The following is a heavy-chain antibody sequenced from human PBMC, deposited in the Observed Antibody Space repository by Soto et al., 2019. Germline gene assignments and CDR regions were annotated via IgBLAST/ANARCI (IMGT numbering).Heavy chain of an antibody. V-gene: IGHV3-53*01. J-gene: IGHJ4*02. Sequence: EVQLVESGGGLIQPGGSLRVSCAASGFTVSSNYMSWVRQAPGKGLEWVSLIYSGGSTYYADSMKGRFTISRDSSKNTLFLQMNSLRAEDTAVYYCARGGTSSSRRGLFDYWGQGTLVTVSS. D-gene: IGHD6-6*01. CDR1: GFTVSSNY. CDR2: IYSGGST. CDR3: ARGGTSSSRRGLFDY.